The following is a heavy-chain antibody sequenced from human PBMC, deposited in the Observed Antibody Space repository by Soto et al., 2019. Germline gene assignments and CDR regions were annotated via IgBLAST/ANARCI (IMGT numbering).Heavy chain of an antibody. CDR1: GYTFTSYG. J-gene: IGHJ6*03. CDR2: ISAYNGNT. D-gene: IGHD2-15*01. Sequence: ASVKVSCKASGYTFTSYGISWVRQAPGQGLEWMGWISAYNGNTNYAQKLQGRVTMTTDTSTSTVYMELSSLSSEDTAVYFCARGVYCSGCRCQPYHYYYIYMDVWGKGTTVTVSS. CDR3: ARGVYCSGCRCQPYHYYYIYMDV. V-gene: IGHV1-18*01.